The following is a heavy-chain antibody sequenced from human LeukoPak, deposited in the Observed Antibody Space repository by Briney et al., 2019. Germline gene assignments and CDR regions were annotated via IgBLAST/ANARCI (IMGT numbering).Heavy chain of an antibody. CDR1: GYTFTGYY. J-gene: IGHJ4*02. V-gene: IGHV1-2*02. Sequence: GASVKVSCKASGYTFTGYYMHWVRQAPGQGLEWMGWTNPNSGGTNYAQKFQGRVTMTRDTSISTVHMDLSRLRSDDTAVYYCARDPDDYFDQWGQGTLVTVSS. CDR3: ARDPDDYFDQ. D-gene: IGHD1-14*01. CDR2: TNPNSGGT.